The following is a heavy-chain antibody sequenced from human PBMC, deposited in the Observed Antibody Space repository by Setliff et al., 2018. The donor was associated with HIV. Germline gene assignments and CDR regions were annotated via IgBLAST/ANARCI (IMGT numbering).Heavy chain of an antibody. D-gene: IGHD5-12*01. J-gene: IGHJ4*02. Sequence: PGGSLRLSCAASGFTFSTYSMNWVRQAPGKGLEWVSFISSSSSNIHYADSVKGRFTISRDNAKNSLYLQMNSLRAEDTAVYYCARDLKNSGWPYYFEYWGQGTLVTVSS. CDR3: ARDLKNSGWPYYFEY. V-gene: IGHV3-21*01. CDR1: GFTFSTYS. CDR2: ISSSSSNI.